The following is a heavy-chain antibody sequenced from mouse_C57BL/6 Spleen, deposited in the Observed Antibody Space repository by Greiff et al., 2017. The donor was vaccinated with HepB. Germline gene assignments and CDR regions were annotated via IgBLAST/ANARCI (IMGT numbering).Heavy chain of an antibody. J-gene: IGHJ2*01. CDR3: ARDYYGSSYDYFDY. Sequence: EVQVVESGPGLVKPSQSLSLTCSVTGYSITSGYYWNWIRQFPGNKLEWMGYISYDGSNKYNPSLKNRISITRDTSKNQFFLKLNSVTTEDTATYYCARDYYGSSYDYFDYWGQGTTLTVSS. CDR1: GYSITSGYY. D-gene: IGHD1-1*01. V-gene: IGHV3-6*01. CDR2: ISYDGSN.